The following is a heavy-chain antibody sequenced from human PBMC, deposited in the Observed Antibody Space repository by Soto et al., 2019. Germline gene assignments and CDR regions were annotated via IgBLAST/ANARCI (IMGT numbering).Heavy chain of an antibody. Sequence: SETLSLTCTVSGGSISSSSYYWSWIRQPPGKGLEWIGYMYYGGRTNYNPSLKSRVTISVDTSKMQVSPKLSSVTAADTAVYFCARGTPSPLIVRSSRGPWFDPWGQGTLVTVSS. CDR3: ARGTPSPLIVRSSRGPWFDP. CDR1: GGSISSSSYY. D-gene: IGHD2-15*01. J-gene: IGHJ5*02. CDR2: MYYGGRT. V-gene: IGHV4-61*01.